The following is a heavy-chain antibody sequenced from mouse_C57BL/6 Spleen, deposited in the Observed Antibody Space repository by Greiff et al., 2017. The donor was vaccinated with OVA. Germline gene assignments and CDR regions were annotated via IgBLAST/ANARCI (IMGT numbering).Heavy chain of an antibody. D-gene: IGHD2-1*01. CDR3: ARLDDYGNYEAY. Sequence: QVQLQQSGPELVKPGASVKISCKASGYAFSSSWMNWVKQRPGKGLEWIGRIYPGDGDTNYNGKFKGKATLTADKSSSTAYMQLSSLTSEDSAVYYCARLDDYGNYEAYWGQGTLVTVSA. V-gene: IGHV1-82*01. CDR2: IYPGDGDT. CDR1: GYAFSSSW. J-gene: IGHJ3*01.